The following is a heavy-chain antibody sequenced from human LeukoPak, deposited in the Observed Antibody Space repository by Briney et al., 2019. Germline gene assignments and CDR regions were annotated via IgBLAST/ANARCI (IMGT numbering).Heavy chain of an antibody. J-gene: IGHJ4*01. CDR2: IYYSGST. CDR1: GGSINSYY. CDR3: ARHVYSSSWYAYYFDY. V-gene: IGHV4-59*08. Sequence: PSETLSLTCTVSGGSINSYYWSWIRQPPGEGLEWIGYIYYSGSTNYNPSLKSRVTISVDTSKNQFSLKLSSVTAADTAVYYCARHVYSSSWYAYYFDYWGHGTLVTVSS. D-gene: IGHD6-13*01.